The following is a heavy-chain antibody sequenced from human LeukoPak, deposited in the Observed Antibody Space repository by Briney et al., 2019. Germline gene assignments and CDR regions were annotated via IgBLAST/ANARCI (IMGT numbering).Heavy chain of an antibody. V-gene: IGHV4-39*01. Sequence: NPSETLSLTCTVSGDSISSSSYYGGWIRQPPGKGLELIGTIHYSGYSYHSPSLKSRVSISIDTSKNQFSLKLSSVTAADTAVYFCVRLHYYYAMDVWGQGTTVTVSS. J-gene: IGHJ6*02. CDR3: VRLHYYYAMDV. CDR1: GDSISSSSYY. CDR2: IHYSGYS.